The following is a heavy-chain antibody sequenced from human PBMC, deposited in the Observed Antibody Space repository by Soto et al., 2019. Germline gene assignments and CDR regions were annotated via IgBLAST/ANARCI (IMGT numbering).Heavy chain of an antibody. D-gene: IGHD3-10*01. CDR1: GFTVSNNY. CDR2: IYSGGYT. CDR3: ATMRGGGGY. V-gene: IGHV3-53*01. J-gene: IGHJ4*02. Sequence: EVQLVESGGGLIQPGGSLRLACAVSGFTVSNNYMSWVRQAPGKGLEGVSVIYSGGYTAYGDSVKGRFTISRDNSKNSLYLPMNCRGADAPAVYYGATMRGGGGYWGQGTLVTVSS.